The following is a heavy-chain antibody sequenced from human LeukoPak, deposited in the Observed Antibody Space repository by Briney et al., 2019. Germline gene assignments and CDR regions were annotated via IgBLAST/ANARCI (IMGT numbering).Heavy chain of an antibody. CDR2: LYSGGST. Sequence: PGGSLRLSCAASGFTVSSNYMSWVRQAPGKGLEWVSVLYSGGSTYYADSVKGRFTISRDNSKNTLYLQMNSLRAEDTAVYYCAREGRAYYDSSGYYYDAFDIWGQGTMVTVSS. J-gene: IGHJ3*02. D-gene: IGHD3-22*01. V-gene: IGHV3-53*01. CDR1: GFTVSSNY. CDR3: AREGRAYYDSSGYYYDAFDI.